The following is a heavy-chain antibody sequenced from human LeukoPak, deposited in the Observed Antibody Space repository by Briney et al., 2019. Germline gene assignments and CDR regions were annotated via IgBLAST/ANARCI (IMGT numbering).Heavy chain of an antibody. CDR2: IYYSGST. CDR1: GGSISSGDYY. Sequence: SETLSLTCTVSGGSISSGDYYWSWIRQPPGKGLEWIGYIYYSGSTYYNPSLKSRVTISVDTSKNQFSLKLSSVTAADTAVYYCARSHSSSWYLSLNWFDPWGQGTLVTVSS. J-gene: IGHJ5*02. CDR3: ARSHSSSWYLSLNWFDP. D-gene: IGHD6-13*01. V-gene: IGHV4-30-4*01.